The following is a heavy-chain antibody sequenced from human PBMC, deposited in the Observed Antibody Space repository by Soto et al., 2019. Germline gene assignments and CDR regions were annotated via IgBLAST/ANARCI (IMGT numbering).Heavy chain of an antibody. D-gene: IGHD5-18*01. J-gene: IGHJ6*02. Sequence: SQTQSLTYTVSYGTIIDVGDYWICNRQHPGKGLEWIGYIYYSGCTYYNPSLKSRVTISVDTSKNQFSLKLSSVTAADTAVYYCARRKKPGYSYDYGMDVWGQGTTVTVSS. CDR3: ARRKKPGYSYDYGMDV. CDR2: IYYSGCT. CDR1: YGTIIDVGDY. V-gene: IGHV4-31*03.